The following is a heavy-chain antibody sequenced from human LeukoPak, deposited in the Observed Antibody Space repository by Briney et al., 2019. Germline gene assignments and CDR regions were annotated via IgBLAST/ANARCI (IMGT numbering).Heavy chain of an antibody. J-gene: IGHJ6*03. D-gene: IGHD3-10*01. CDR1: GGSISSGSYY. CDR3: ARVISPDSYYYYSYYYYMDV. CDR2: IYTSGST. V-gene: IGHV4-61*02. Sequence: SETLSLTCTVSGGSISSGSYYWSWIRQPAGKGLEWIGRIYTSGSTNYNPSLKSRVTISVDTSKNQFSLKLSSVTAADTAVYYCARVISPDSYYYYSYYYYMDVWGKGTTVTVSS.